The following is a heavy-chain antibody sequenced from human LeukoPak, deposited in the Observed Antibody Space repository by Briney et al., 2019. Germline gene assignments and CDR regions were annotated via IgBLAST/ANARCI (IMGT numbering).Heavy chain of an antibody. J-gene: IGHJ4*02. CDR3: ARGGAMVRGVSPLDY. Sequence: PGGSLRLSCAASGFTFSSYIMNWVRQAPGKGLEWVSSISSGGSYIYYADSVKGRFTISRDNAKNSLYLQMNSLRAEDTAVYYCARGGAMVRGVSPLDYWGQGTLVTVSS. CDR1: GFTFSSYI. CDR2: ISSGGSYI. V-gene: IGHV3-21*01. D-gene: IGHD3-10*01.